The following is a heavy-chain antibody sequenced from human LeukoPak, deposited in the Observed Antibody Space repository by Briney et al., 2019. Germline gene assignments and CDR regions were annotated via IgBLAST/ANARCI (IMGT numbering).Heavy chain of an antibody. CDR2: IYYSGST. D-gene: IGHD4-23*01. J-gene: IGHJ4*02. Sequence: PSETLSLTCTVSGGSISSYYWSWIRQPPGKGLEWIGYIYYSGSTNYNPSLKSRVTISVDTSKNQFSLKLSSVTAADTAVYYCAREADYGGNVFDYWGQGTLVTVSS. V-gene: IGHV4-59*01. CDR3: AREADYGGNVFDY. CDR1: GGSISSYY.